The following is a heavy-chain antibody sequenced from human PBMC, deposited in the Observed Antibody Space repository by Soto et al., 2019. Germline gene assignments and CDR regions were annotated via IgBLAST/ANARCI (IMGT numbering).Heavy chain of an antibody. CDR1: GGSISSGGYS. Sequence: SETLSLTCTVSGGSISSGGYSWSWIRQPPGKGLEWIGYIYHSGSTYYNPSLRSRVTISVDRSKDQFSLNLSSVTAADTAVYYCARALWEVGGAFDIWGQGTMVTVSS. J-gene: IGHJ3*02. D-gene: IGHD1-26*01. CDR3: ARALWEVGGAFDI. V-gene: IGHV4-30-2*01. CDR2: IYHSGST.